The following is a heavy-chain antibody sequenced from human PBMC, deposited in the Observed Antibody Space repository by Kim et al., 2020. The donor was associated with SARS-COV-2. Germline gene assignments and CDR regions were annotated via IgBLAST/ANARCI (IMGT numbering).Heavy chain of an antibody. Sequence: ADPVKGRFSISRDNSKTTLYLQMNSLRVEDTAVYYCAKKGAGIASSLDYWGQGTLVTVSS. J-gene: IGHJ4*02. CDR3: AKKGAGIASSLDY. D-gene: IGHD6-13*01. V-gene: IGHV3-23*01.